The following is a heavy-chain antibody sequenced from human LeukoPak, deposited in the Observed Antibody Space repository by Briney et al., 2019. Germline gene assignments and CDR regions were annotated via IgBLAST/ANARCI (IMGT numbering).Heavy chain of an antibody. D-gene: IGHD4-17*01. CDR1: GFTFGSYS. CDR2: ISSSSSTI. CDR3: ARDGDYGGGGY. V-gene: IGHV3-48*01. Sequence: PGGSLRLSCAASGFTFGSYSMNWVRQAPGKGLEWVSYISSSSSTIYYADSVKGPFTISRDNAKNSLYLQMNSLRAEDTAVYYCARDGDYGGGGYWGQGTLVTVSS. J-gene: IGHJ4*02.